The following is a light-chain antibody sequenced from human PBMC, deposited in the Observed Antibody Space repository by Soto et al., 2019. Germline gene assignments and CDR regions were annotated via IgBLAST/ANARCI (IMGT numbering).Light chain of an antibody. CDR1: SSDVGGYNY. CDR3: SSYTSSSTLV. V-gene: IGLV2-14*01. J-gene: IGLJ2*01. CDR2: EVS. Sequence: QSVLTQPASVSGSPGQSITISCTGTSSDVGGYNYVSWYQQHPGKAPKLMIYEVSNRPPGVSNRFSGSKSGNPASLTISGLQAEDEADYYCSSYTSSSTLVFGGGTKVTLL.